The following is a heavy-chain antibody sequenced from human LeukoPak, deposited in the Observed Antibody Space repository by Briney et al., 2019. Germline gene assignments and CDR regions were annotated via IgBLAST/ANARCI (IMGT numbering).Heavy chain of an antibody. J-gene: IGHJ4*02. Sequence: GGSLRLSCAASGFTVSSNYMSWVRQAPGKGLEWVSVIYGGGSTYYADSVRGRFTISRDTFKNTVNLQMNSLRAEDTAVYYCASWPGGWYGEDSWGQGTLVTVSS. CDR1: GFTVSSNY. V-gene: IGHV3-53*01. CDR3: ASWPGGWYGEDS. D-gene: IGHD6-19*01. CDR2: IYGGGST.